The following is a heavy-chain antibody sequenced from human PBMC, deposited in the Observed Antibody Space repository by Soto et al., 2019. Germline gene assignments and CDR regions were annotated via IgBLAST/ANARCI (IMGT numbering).Heavy chain of an antibody. CDR2: IGTAGDT. J-gene: IGHJ6*03. CDR1: GFTFSSYD. CDR3: ARGGWYGSGMDV. V-gene: IGHV3-13*01. D-gene: IGHD3-10*01. Sequence: EVQLVESGGGLVQPGGSLRLSCAASGFTFSSYDMHWVRQATGKGLEWVSAIGTAGDTYYPGSVKGRFTISRENAKNSLYLQMNSLRAGDTAVYYCARGGWYGSGMDVWGKGTTVTVSS.